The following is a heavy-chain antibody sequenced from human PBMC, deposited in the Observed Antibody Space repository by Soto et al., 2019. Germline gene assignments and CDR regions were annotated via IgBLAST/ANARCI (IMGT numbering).Heavy chain of an antibody. CDR3: ARGHSTDCSNGVCSFFYNHEMDV. CDR2: INPKSGGT. CDR1: GYSFTDYH. V-gene: IGHV1-2*04. D-gene: IGHD2-8*01. J-gene: IGHJ6*02. Sequence: QVQLVQSGAEVKKPGASVRVSCKASGYSFTDYHIHWVRQAPGQGLEWLGRINPKSGGTSTAQKFQWWVTMPRDRSISTVYLELTRLRSDDTAVYFCARGHSTDCSNGVCSFFYNHEMDVWGQGTTVTVSS.